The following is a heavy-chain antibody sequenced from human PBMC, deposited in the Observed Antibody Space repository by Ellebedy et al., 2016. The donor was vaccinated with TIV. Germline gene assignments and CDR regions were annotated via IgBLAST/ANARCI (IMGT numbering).Heavy chain of an antibody. CDR3: AKEQTNHYFDS. Sequence: GESLKISCTVSGFTFSSYAIHWVRLAPGKGLEWLTLISYDGSERYNAGSVKGRFTISRDNSKNTVYLQMNGLTAEDTAVYYCAKEQTNHYFDSWGQGTLVTVSS. CDR1: GFTFSSYA. V-gene: IGHV3-30-3*01. J-gene: IGHJ4*02. CDR2: ISYDGSER. D-gene: IGHD1-14*01.